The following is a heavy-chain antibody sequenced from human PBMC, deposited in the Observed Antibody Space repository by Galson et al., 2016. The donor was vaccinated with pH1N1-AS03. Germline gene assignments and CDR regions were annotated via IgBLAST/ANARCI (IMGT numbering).Heavy chain of an antibody. Sequence: SLRLSCAASGFTFSSHSMHWARQAPDEGLEWVAGISYHGNNKFYAHSVKGRFTISRDSLQNKLDLQMNSLSAEDSAVYFCARETIRAGEFDLWGRGTVVTVSS. V-gene: IGHV3-30-3*01. CDR2: ISYHGNNK. D-gene: IGHD1-26*01. J-gene: IGHJ3*01. CDR3: ARETIRAGEFDL. CDR1: GFTFSSHS.